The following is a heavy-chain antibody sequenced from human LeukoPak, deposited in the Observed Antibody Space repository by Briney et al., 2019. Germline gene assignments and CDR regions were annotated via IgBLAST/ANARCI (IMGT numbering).Heavy chain of an antibody. CDR3: ARENNWNSEGPVSPIDY. J-gene: IGHJ4*02. V-gene: IGHV1-18*01. Sequence: ASVKVSCKASGYTFTSYGISWARQAPGQGLEWMGWISAYNGNTNYAQKLQGRVTMTTDTSTSTAYVELRSLRSDDTAVYYCARENNWNSEGPVSPIDYWGQGTLVTVSS. CDR1: GYTFTSYG. D-gene: IGHD1-7*01. CDR2: ISAYNGNT.